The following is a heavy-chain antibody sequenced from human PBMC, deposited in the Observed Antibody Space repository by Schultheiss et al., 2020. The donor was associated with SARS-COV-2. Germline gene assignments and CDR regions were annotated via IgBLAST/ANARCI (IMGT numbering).Heavy chain of an antibody. D-gene: IGHD4-23*01. J-gene: IGHJ3*02. CDR1: GFTFSSYG. Sequence: GGSLRLSCAASGFTFSSYGMHWVRQAPGKGLEWVAVIWYDGSNKYYADSVKGRFTISRDNAKNSLYLQMNSLRAEDTAVYYCARSYGGNSADIWGQGTMVTVSS. V-gene: IGHV3-33*01. CDR2: IWYDGSNK. CDR3: ARSYGGNSADI.